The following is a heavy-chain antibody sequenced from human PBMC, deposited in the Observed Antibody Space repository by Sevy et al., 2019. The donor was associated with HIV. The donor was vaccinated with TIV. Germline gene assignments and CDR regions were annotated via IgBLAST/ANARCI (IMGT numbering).Heavy chain of an antibody. CDR3: AKDPRSYHSSSWYYFDY. D-gene: IGHD6-13*01. CDR1: GFTFSSYA. Sequence: GGSLRLSCAASGFTFSSYAMSRVRQAPGKGLEWVSAISGSGGSTYYADSVKGRFTISRDNSKNTLYLQMNSLRAEDTAVYYCAKDPRSYHSSSWYYFDYWGQGTLVTVSS. J-gene: IGHJ4*02. V-gene: IGHV3-23*01. CDR2: ISGSGGST.